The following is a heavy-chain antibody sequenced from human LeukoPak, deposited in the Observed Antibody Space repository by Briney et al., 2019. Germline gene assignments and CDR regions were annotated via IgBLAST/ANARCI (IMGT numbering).Heavy chain of an antibody. D-gene: IGHD6-19*01. Sequence: SETLSLTCTVSGGSISSSSYYWGWIRQPPGKGLEWIGSIYYSGSTYYNPSLKSRVTISVDTSKNQFSLKLSSVTAADTAVYYCARLAYSSGWIDYWGQGTLVTVSP. V-gene: IGHV4-39*01. CDR2: IYYSGST. J-gene: IGHJ4*02. CDR1: GGSISSSSYY. CDR3: ARLAYSSGWIDY.